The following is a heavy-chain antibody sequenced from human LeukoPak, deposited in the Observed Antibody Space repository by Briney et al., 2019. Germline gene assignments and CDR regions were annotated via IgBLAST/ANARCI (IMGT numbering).Heavy chain of an antibody. J-gene: IGHJ4*02. D-gene: IGHD3-16*01. Sequence: GGSLRLSCAASGFSFSNYAMGWVRQAPGKGLEWVSAIANSGGSTYSADSVKGRFTISRDNSKNTLYLQMNSLRAEDTAVYYCARGRAYGDGSYFDYWGQGTLVTVSS. CDR1: GFSFSNYA. V-gene: IGHV3-23*01. CDR3: ARGRAYGDGSYFDY. CDR2: IANSGGST.